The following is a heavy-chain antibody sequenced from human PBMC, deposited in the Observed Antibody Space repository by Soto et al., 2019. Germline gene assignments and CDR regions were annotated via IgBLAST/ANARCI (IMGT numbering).Heavy chain of an antibody. CDR2: IIPIFGTA. CDR3: ARDPQLLWFGELLYYGMDV. Sequence: SVKVSCKASGGTFSSYAISWVRQAPGQGLEWMGGIIPIFGTANYAQKFQGRVTITADKSTSTAYMELSSLRSEDTAVYYCARDPQLLWFGELLYYGMDVWGQGTTGTVS. V-gene: IGHV1-69*06. J-gene: IGHJ6*02. CDR1: GGTFSSYA. D-gene: IGHD3-10*01.